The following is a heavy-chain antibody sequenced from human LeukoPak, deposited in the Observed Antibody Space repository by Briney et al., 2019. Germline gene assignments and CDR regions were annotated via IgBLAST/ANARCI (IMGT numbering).Heavy chain of an antibody. CDR1: GGSISSYY. Sequence: SETLSLTCTVSGGSISSYYWSWIRQPPGKGLEGIGYIYYSGSTNYNPSLKSRVTISVDTSKNQFSLKLSSVTAADTAVYYCARVVRYFDWLLFDYWGQGTLVTVSS. J-gene: IGHJ4*02. CDR2: IYYSGST. D-gene: IGHD3-9*01. CDR3: ARVVRYFDWLLFDY. V-gene: IGHV4-59*01.